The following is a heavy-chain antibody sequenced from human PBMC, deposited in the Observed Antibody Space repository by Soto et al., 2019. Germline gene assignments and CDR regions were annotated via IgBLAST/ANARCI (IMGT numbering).Heavy chain of an antibody. V-gene: IGHV3-74*01. Sequence: EVQLVESGGGLVQPGGSLRLSCGASGFTFRSYWMHWVRQAPGKGLVWVSRINSDGTTTDYADSVKGRFTISRDNAKNTHFLQMKSLRVEDTAVYYCARARDNKLMVHGTVYGERDVCGHAPTVPVSS. CDR2: INSDGTTT. CDR3: ARARDNKLMVHGTVYGERDV. J-gene: IGHJ6*02. D-gene: IGHD2-8*01. CDR1: GFTFRSYW.